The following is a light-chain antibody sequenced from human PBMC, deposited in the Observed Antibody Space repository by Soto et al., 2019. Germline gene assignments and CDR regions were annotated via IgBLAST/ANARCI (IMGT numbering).Light chain of an antibody. CDR2: GAS. Sequence: ETVMTQFPVTLSVSPGERTTLSCRASQSVSRNLAWYQQRPGQTPRLLFYGASTRATGIPARFSASGSGTEFTLTISSLQSEDFAVYYCQQYNNWPLTFGGGTKVAIE. CDR3: QQYNNWPLT. J-gene: IGKJ4*01. CDR1: QSVSRN. V-gene: IGKV3-15*01.